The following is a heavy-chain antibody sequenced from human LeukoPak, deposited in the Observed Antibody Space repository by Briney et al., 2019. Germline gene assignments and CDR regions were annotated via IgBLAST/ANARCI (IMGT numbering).Heavy chain of an antibody. CDR3: AKDEGHSYGPYFDY. D-gene: IGHD5-18*01. CDR1: GFTFDDYA. V-gene: IGHV3-9*01. CDR2: IGWNSGSI. J-gene: IGHJ4*02. Sequence: GGSLRLSCAASGFTFDDYAMHWVRQAPGKGLEWVSGIGWNSGSIGYADSVKGRFTISRDNSKNSLYLHMNSLRTEDTALYYCAKDEGHSYGPYFDYWGQGTLVTVSS.